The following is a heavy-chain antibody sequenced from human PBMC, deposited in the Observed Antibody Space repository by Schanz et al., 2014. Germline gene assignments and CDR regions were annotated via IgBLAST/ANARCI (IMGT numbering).Heavy chain of an antibody. CDR2: INAGTGNT. V-gene: IGHV1-3*01. CDR1: GGTFSSFG. D-gene: IGHD6-6*01. Sequence: QVQLVQSGAEVKKPGSSVKVSCKASGGTFSSFGINWVRQAPGQGLEWMGRINAGTGNTEYSQKFQGRVTITRDTSASTAYMELTSLRSDDTAVYYCARDQSPYTNSSDVRYFDYWGQGSLVTVSS. J-gene: IGHJ4*02. CDR3: ARDQSPYTNSSDVRYFDY.